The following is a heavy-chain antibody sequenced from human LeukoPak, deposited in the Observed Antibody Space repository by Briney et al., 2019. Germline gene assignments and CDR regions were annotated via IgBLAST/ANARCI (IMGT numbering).Heavy chain of an antibody. CDR2: TYYSGST. Sequence: SETLSLTCTVSGGSISSGGYYWSWIRQHPGKGLEWIGYTYYSGSTYYNPSLKSRVTISVDTSKNQFSLKLSPVTAADTAVYYCAREDSSGWKSLDYWGQGTLVTVSS. CDR3: AREDSSGWKSLDY. V-gene: IGHV4-31*03. J-gene: IGHJ4*02. CDR1: GGSISSGGYY. D-gene: IGHD6-19*01.